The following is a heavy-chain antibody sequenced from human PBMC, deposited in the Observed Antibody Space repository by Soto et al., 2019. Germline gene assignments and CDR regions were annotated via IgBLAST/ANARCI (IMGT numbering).Heavy chain of an antibody. J-gene: IGHJ6*02. CDR3: ANPPPTVESTIYYYSGMHV. V-gene: IGHV3-23*01. Sequence: EVQLLESGGGLVQPGGSLRLSCAASGFTFSSYAMTWVRQAPGKGLEWVSAISGSGGSTYYADSVKGRFTISRDNSKNPLYRPMARPAAEDPAVHYFANPPPTVESTIYYYSGMHVRGQGTTVTVSS. CDR2: ISGSGGST. CDR1: GFTFSSYA. D-gene: IGHD1-26*01.